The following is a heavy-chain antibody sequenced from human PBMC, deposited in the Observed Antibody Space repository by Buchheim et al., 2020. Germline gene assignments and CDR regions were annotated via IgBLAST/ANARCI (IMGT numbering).Heavy chain of an antibody. D-gene: IGHD4-17*01. V-gene: IGHV3-23*01. J-gene: IGHJ4*02. CDR1: GFTFSRCG. Sequence: EVQLLESGGGLVQPGGSLRLSCEASGFTFSRCGMSWVRQAPGKGLEWVSTISGGGSSPSYADSMKGRLNIFRDNSTNTLYLQMSGLRAEDTAIYYCAKGRGTTGTLFDYWGQGTL. CDR2: ISGGGSSP. CDR3: AKGRGTTGTLFDY.